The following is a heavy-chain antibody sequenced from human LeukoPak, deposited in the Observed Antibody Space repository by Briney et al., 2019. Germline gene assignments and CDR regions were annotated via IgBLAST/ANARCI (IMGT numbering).Heavy chain of an antibody. V-gene: IGHV1-2*02. J-gene: IGHJ4*02. CDR3: ARDGSGWYDY. Sequence: ASVKVSCKASGYPFTGYYLHWVRQAPGQGLEWMGWINPNSGFTNYAQKLQGRVTMTTDTSTSTAYMELRSLRSDDTAVYYCARDGSGWYDYWGQGTLVTVSS. D-gene: IGHD6-19*01. CDR1: GYPFTGYY. CDR2: INPNSGFT.